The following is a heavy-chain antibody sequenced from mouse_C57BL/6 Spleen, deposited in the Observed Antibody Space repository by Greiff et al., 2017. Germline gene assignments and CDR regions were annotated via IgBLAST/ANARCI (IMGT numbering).Heavy chain of an antibody. CDR2: IWRGGST. D-gene: IGHD4-1*01. CDR1: GFSLTSYG. J-gene: IGHJ4*01. V-gene: IGHV2-5*01. Sequence: QVQLQQSGPGLVQPSQSLSITCTVSGFSLTSYGVHWVRQSPGKGLEWLGVIWRGGSTDYNAAFMSRLSITKDNSKSQVFFKMNSLQADDTAIYYWAKNDWDGLYYYAMGYWGQGTSVTVSS. CDR3: AKNDWDGLYYYAMGY.